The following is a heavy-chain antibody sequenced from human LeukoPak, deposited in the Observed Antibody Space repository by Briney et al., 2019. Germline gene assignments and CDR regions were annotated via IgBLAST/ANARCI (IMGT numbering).Heavy chain of an antibody. V-gene: IGHV3-21*01. CDR3: ARDLRTNWFDP. J-gene: IGHJ5*02. CDR2: ISSSSSYI. Sequence: TGGSLRLSCAASGFTFSSYNMNWVRQAPGKGLEWVSSISSSSSYIYYADSVRGRFTISRDNAKNSLYLQMNSLRAKDTAVYYCARDLRTNWFDPWGQGTLVTVSS. CDR1: GFTFSSYN.